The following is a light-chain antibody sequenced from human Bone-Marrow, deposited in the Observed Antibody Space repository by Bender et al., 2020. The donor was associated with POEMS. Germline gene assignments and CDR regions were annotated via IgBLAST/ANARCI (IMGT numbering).Light chain of an antibody. CDR3: CSYAGSSTTV. V-gene: IGLV2-23*02. Sequence: QSALTQPASVSGSPGQSITISCTGTSTDVGNYNLVSWYQQYPGKAPKLMIYDVSKRPSGVSNRFSGSKSGNTASLTISGLQAEDEANYSCCSYAGSSTTVFGGGTKLTVL. CDR2: DVS. J-gene: IGLJ3*02. CDR1: STDVGNYNL.